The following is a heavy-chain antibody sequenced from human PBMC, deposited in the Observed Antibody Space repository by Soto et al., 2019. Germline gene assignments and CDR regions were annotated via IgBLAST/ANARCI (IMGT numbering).Heavy chain of an antibody. J-gene: IGHJ6*02. CDR1: GFTFSSYA. D-gene: IGHD4-17*01. CDR3: ARDHLTTVVEYYSYGMDV. CDR2: ISYDGSNI. Sequence: QVQLVESGGGVVQPGRSLRLSCAASGFTFSSYAMHWVRQAPGKGREWVAVISYDGSNIYYADSVKGRFTISRDNSKNTLYLQMNSLRAEDTAVYYCARDHLTTVVEYYSYGMDVWGQGTTVTFSS. V-gene: IGHV3-30-3*01.